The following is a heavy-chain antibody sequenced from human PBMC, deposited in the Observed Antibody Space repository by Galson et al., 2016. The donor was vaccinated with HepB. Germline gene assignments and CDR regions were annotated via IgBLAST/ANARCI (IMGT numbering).Heavy chain of an antibody. V-gene: IGHV4-31*03. CDR3: ARRGYPGYDPCFDY. Sequence: LSLTCTVSGDSVSSDVYFWSWIRQHPGKGLEWIGYIYYSGSTYYAPSLRNRVSISVDTSKSQFSLELTSVTAADTAVYFCARRGYPGYDPCFDYWGQGSLVTVSA. D-gene: IGHD5-12*01. CDR2: IYYSGST. CDR1: GDSVSSDVYF. J-gene: IGHJ4*02.